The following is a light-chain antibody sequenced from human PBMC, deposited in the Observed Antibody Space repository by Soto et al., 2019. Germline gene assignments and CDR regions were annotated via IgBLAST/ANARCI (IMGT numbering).Light chain of an antibody. Sequence: EIVLTQSPGTLSLSPGERATLSCRASQSVSSSYLAWYQQKPGQAPRLLIYGASTRATGIPPRFSGSGSGKEFTLTISGLQSEDFSVYYCQQYNDWPPYTFGQGTKLEIK. J-gene: IGKJ2*01. CDR1: QSVSSSY. V-gene: IGKV3-15*01. CDR2: GAS. CDR3: QQYNDWPPYT.